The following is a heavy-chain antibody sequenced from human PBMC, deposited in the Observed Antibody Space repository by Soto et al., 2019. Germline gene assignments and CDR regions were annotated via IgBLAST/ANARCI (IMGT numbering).Heavy chain of an antibody. D-gene: IGHD3-22*01. V-gene: IGHV3-30*03. CDR3: ARDYDSSGYYDPVYFQH. Sequence: GGSLRLSCAASGFSFSSYGMEWVRLAPGKGLEWVAATTYDGGIKHYVDSVKGRFTISRDNSKNTLYLQMNSLRAEDTAVYYCARDYDSSGYYDPVYFQHWGQGTLVTVSS. J-gene: IGHJ1*01. CDR2: TTYDGGIK. CDR1: GFSFSSYG.